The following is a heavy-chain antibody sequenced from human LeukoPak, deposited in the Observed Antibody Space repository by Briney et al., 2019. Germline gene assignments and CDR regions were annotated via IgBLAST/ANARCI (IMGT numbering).Heavy chain of an antibody. CDR3: ARLRGYSYGYADY. J-gene: IGHJ4*02. CDR2: IYYSGST. D-gene: IGHD5-18*01. V-gene: IGHV4-39*01. CDR1: GGSISSNGYY. Sequence: PSETLSLTCTVSGGSISSNGYYWGWIRQPPGKGLEWIGSIYYSGSTYYDPSLKSRVTISVDTSKNQFSLELTSVTAADTAVYYCARLRGYSYGYADYWGQGTLVTVSS.